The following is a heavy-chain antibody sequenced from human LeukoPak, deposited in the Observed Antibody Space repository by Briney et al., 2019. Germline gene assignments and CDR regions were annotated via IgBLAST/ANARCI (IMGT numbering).Heavy chain of an antibody. CDR3: ARPGYSYGFDY. CDR2: ISSSSSTI. CDR1: GFTFSSYS. D-gene: IGHD5-18*01. J-gene: IGHJ4*02. V-gene: IGHV3-48*02. Sequence: GGSLRLSCAASGFTFSSYSMNWVRQAPGKGLEWVSYISSSSSTIYYADSVKGRFTISRDNAKNSLYLQMNGLRDEDTAVYYCARPGYSYGFDYWGQGTLVTVSS.